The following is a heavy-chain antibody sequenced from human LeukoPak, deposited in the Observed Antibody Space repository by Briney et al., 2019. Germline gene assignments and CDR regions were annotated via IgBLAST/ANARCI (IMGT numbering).Heavy chain of an antibody. J-gene: IGHJ4*02. Sequence: GESLRLSCAASGLTFRIYWMSWVRQAPGKGLEWVANIHYDGSEKYYVDSVKGRFTISRDNAKNSLYLQMNSLRAEDTAVYYCARDGYDLNTPMVSTIFDYWGQGTLVTVSS. CDR3: ARDGYDLNTPMVSTIFDY. D-gene: IGHD5-18*01. V-gene: IGHV3-7*01. CDR1: GLTFRIYW. CDR2: IHYDGSEK.